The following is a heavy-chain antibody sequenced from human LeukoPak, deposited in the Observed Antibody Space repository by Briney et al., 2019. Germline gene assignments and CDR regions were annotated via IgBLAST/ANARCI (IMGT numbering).Heavy chain of an antibody. Sequence: GASVKVSCKASGYTFINYGISWVRQAPGQGLEWMGWISTYNGNTNGAQKLQGRGTMTTDTSTSTAYMELRSLKSDDTAVYYCARDRVTGTTSYWFDPWGQGTLVTVSS. CDR3: ARDRVTGTTSYWFDP. CDR1: GYTFINYG. CDR2: ISTYNGNT. V-gene: IGHV1-18*01. J-gene: IGHJ5*02. D-gene: IGHD1-7*01.